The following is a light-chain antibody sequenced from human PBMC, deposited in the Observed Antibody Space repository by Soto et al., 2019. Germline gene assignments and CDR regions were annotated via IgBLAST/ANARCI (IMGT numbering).Light chain of an antibody. J-gene: IGKJ1*01. Sequence: PGERATLSCRASQSLTSNFLAWYQQKPGRAPRLLIYDASNRAAGIPDRFSGSGSGTDFTLTISRLEPEDFAVYYCQQYGTSPRTFGQGTKVEIK. V-gene: IGKV3-20*01. CDR3: QQYGTSPRT. CDR1: QSLTSNF. CDR2: DAS.